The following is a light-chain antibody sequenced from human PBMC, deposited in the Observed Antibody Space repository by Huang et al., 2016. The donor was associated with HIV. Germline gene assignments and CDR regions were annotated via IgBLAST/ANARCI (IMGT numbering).Light chain of an antibody. CDR1: QGISSY. CDR3: QQLNSYPPT. V-gene: IGKV1-9*01. CDR2: AES. Sequence: IQLTQSPSSLSASVGDRVTITCRASQGISSYLAWDQQKPGKAPKLLIYAESTLQSGVPSRFSGSGSGTDFTLTISSLQPEDFATYHCQQLNSYPPTFGQGTKVEIK. J-gene: IGKJ1*01.